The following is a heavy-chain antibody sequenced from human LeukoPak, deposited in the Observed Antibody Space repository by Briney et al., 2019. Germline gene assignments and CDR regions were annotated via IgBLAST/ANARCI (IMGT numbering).Heavy chain of an antibody. CDR1: GGSVSPHY. D-gene: IGHD4-23*01. J-gene: IGHJ4*02. V-gene: IGHV4-59*08. CDR3: ARHTDYGGNSGFEY. CDR2: VFHSGIT. Sequence: SETLSLTCTVSGGSVSPHYWSWIRQPPGRGLEWIGYVFHSGITNYNPSLKSRVIISVDTSTNQLSLKLSSVTAADTAVYYCARHTDYGGNSGFEYWGQGTLVIVSS.